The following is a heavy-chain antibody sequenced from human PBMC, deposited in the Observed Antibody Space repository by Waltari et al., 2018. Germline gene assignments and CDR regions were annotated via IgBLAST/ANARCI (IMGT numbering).Heavy chain of an antibody. V-gene: IGHV4-59*01. CDR1: GGSISSYY. J-gene: IGHJ6*02. Sequence: QVQLQESGPGLVKPSETLSLTCTVSGGSISSYYWRWIRQPPGKGLEWIGYIYYSGSTNYNPSLKSRVTISVDTSKNQFSLKLSSVTAADTAVYYCARDTGGSVRGGMDVWGQGTTVTVSS. CDR3: ARDTGGSVRGGMDV. D-gene: IGHD3-16*01. CDR2: IYYSGST.